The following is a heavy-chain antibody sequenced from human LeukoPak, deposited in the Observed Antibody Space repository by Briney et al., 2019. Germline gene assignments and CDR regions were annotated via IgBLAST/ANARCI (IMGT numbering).Heavy chain of an antibody. CDR1: GGSISSSSYY. CDR2: IYYSGST. CDR3: ARTGSIYDFWSGPKFDSWFDP. V-gene: IGHV4-39*07. Sequence: PSETLSLTCTVSGGSISSSSYYWGWIRQPPGKGLEWIGNIYYSGSTYYNPSLKSRVTISVDTSKNQFSLKLSSVTAADTAVYYCARTGSIYDFWSGPKFDSWFDPWGQGTLVTVSS. D-gene: IGHD3-3*01. J-gene: IGHJ5*02.